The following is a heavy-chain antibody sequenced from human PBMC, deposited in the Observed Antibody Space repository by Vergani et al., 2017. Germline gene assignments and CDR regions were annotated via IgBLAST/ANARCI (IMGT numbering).Heavy chain of an antibody. CDR1: GFTFSSYW. J-gene: IGHJ4*02. Sequence: EVQLVESGGGLVQPGGSLRLSCAASGFTFSSYWMSWVRQAPGKGLEWVANIKQDGSEKYYVDSVKGRFTISRDNAKNSLYLQMNSLRAEDTAVYYCAKVRVVSGYAYFDYWGQGTLVTVSS. CDR3: AKVRVVSGYAYFDY. D-gene: IGHD5-12*01. V-gene: IGHV3-7*03. CDR2: IKQDGSEK.